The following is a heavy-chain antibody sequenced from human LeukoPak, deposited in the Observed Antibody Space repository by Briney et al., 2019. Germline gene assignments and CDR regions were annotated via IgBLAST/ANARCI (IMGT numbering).Heavy chain of an antibody. CDR3: ARDMRWLQLPYYYYGMDV. Sequence: GGSLRLSCAASGFTFSSYAMSWVRQAPGKGLEWVSAISGSGGSTYYADSVKGRFTISRDNSKNTLYLQMNSLRAEDTAVYYCARDMRWLQLPYYYYGMDVWGQGTTVTVSS. J-gene: IGHJ6*02. V-gene: IGHV3-23*01. D-gene: IGHD5-24*01. CDR1: GFTFSSYA. CDR2: ISGSGGST.